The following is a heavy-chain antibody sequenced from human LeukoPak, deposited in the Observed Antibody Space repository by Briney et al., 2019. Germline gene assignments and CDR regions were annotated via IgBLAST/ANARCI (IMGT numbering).Heavy chain of an antibody. CDR3: AKDVLARQGYIDV. CDR1: GFTFSNHG. D-gene: IGHD6-6*01. CDR2: TDGGSGRT. V-gene: IGHV3-23*01. J-gene: IGHJ6*03. Sequence: GGSLRLSCAASGFTFSNHGMSWVRQAPGRGLEWVSVTDGGSGRTYYADSVKGRFTISRDNSKNTLYLQMNSLRAEDTAVYYCAKDVLARQGYIDVWGKGTTVTVSS.